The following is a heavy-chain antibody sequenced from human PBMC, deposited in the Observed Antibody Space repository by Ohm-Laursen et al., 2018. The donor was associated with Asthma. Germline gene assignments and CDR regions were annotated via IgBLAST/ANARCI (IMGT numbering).Heavy chain of an antibody. CDR3: ARWVYCSSTSCSTHNWFDP. CDR2: INAGNGNT. D-gene: IGHD2-2*02. CDR1: GYTFTSYA. Sequence: GASVKVSCKASGYTFTSYAMHWVRQAPGQRLEWMGWINAGNGNTKYSQKFQGRVTITRDTSASTVYMELSSLRSEDTAVYYCARWVYCSSTSCSTHNWFDPWGQGTLVTVSS. J-gene: IGHJ5*02. V-gene: IGHV1-3*01.